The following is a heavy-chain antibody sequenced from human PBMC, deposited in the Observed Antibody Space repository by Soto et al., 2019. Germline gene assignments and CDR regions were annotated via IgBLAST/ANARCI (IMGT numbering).Heavy chain of an antibody. D-gene: IGHD2-2*01. CDR2: IYPGDSDT. Sequence: GESLKISCKGSGYIFTNSWIGWVRQMPGKGLEWMGIIYPGDSDTRYSPSFQGQVTISADKSITTAYLQWSSLTASDTAMYYCARLQAAMPAAAGMDVCGQGTAVTVS. CDR3: ARLQAAMPAAAGMDV. CDR1: GYIFTNSW. V-gene: IGHV5-51*01. J-gene: IGHJ6*02.